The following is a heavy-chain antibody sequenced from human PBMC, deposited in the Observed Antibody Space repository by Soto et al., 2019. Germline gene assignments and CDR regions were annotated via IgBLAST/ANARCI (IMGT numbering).Heavy chain of an antibody. CDR1: GYTFTGYY. Sequence: ASVKVSCKASGYTFTGYYMHWVRQAPGQGLEWMGWINPNSGGTNYAQKFQGWVTMTRDTSISTAYMELSRLRSDDTAVYYCARALGYCSGGSCYRYYYYYGMDVWGQGTTVTVSS. D-gene: IGHD2-15*01. CDR3: ARALGYCSGGSCYRYYYYYGMDV. V-gene: IGHV1-2*04. CDR2: INPNSGGT. J-gene: IGHJ6*02.